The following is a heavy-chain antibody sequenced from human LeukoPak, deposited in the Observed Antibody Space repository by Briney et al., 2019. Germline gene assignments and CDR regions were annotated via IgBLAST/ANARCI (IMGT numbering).Heavy chain of an antibody. CDR1: GGTFSSYA. CDR2: IIPIFGTA. J-gene: IGHJ4*02. CDR3: ARHVSSSGGYFDY. Sequence: GASVKVSCKASGGTFSSYAISWVRQAPGQGLEWMGGIIPIFGTANYAQKLQGRVTMTTDTSTSTAYMELRSLRSDDTAVYYCARHVSSSGGYFDYWGQGTLVTVSS. V-gene: IGHV1-69*05. D-gene: IGHD6-6*01.